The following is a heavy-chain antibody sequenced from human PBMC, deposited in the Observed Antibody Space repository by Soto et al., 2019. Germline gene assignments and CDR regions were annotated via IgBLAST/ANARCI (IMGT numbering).Heavy chain of an antibody. CDR3: AGSMTYFAY. D-gene: IGHD2-21*02. CDR1: GSTFRSYG. J-gene: IGHJ4*02. CDR2: ISFDGSNK. V-gene: IGHV3-30*03. Sequence: QVQLVESGGGVVQPGRSLRLSCAASGSTFRSYGRQWVRQAPGKGLEWVAVISFDGSNKYYADSVKGRFTISRDNSKDTLYLQMNSLRAEDTAVYYCAGSMTYFAYWGQGTLVTVSS.